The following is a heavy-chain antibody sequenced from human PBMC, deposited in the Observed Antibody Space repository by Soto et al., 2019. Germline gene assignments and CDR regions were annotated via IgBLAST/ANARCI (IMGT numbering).Heavy chain of an antibody. CDR3: ARVIRGYDFWSGYNWFDP. CDR1: GGSFSGYY. Sequence: QVQLQQWGAGLLKPSETLSLTCAVYGGSFSGYYWSWIRQPPGKGLEWIGEINHSGSTNYNPSLKSRVTISVDTSKNQFSLKLSSVTAADTAVYYCARVIRGYDFWSGYNWFDPWGQGTLVTVSS. J-gene: IGHJ5*02. D-gene: IGHD3-3*01. V-gene: IGHV4-34*01. CDR2: INHSGST.